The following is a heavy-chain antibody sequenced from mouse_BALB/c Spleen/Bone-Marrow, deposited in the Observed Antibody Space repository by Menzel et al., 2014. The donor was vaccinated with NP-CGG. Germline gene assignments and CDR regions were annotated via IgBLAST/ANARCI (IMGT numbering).Heavy chain of an antibody. J-gene: IGHJ3*01. CDR2: IDPRTAIT. CDR3: ARYWDAY. D-gene: IGHD4-1*01. Sequence: QVQLQQSGAELAKPGASVKMSCKVSDYTFTSYWIHWVKQRPGQGLEWIGYIDPRTAITEYSQKFKDKATLTADKSSSTAYMQLSSLTPEDSAVYYCARYWDAYWGQGTLVTVSA. CDR1: DYTFTSYW. V-gene: IGHV1-7*01.